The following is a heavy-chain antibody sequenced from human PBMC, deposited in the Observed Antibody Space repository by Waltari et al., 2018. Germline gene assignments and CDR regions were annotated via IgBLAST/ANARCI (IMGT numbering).Heavy chain of an antibody. CDR2: ITIANSYI. Sequence: EVQLVESGGGLVKPGGSLRLSCAASGFTSSSDRMSWVRQAPGKGLEWVSSITIANSYIYYADSVKGRFTISRDNAKNSLYLQMNSLTAEDTAVYYCAREAVTMVRGITTFDYWGQGTLVTVSS. CDR1: GFTSSSDR. D-gene: IGHD3-10*01. J-gene: IGHJ4*02. CDR3: AREAVTMVRGITTFDY. V-gene: IGHV3-21*01.